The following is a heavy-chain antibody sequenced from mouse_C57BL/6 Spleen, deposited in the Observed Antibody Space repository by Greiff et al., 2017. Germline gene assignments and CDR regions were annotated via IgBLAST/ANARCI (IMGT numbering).Heavy chain of an antibody. CDR1: GFTFSSSG. CDR3: ARRDYYGSSSCYFDH. Sequence: EVKLVESGGDLVKPGGSLKLSCAASGFTFSSSGMSWVRQTPDKRLEWVATISSGGSYTYYPDSVKGRFTISRDNAKNTLYLQMSSLKSEDTAMYYCARRDYYGSSSCYFDHWRQGTTPPVSS. D-gene: IGHD1-1*01. J-gene: IGHJ2*01. V-gene: IGHV5-6*02. CDR2: ISSGGSYT.